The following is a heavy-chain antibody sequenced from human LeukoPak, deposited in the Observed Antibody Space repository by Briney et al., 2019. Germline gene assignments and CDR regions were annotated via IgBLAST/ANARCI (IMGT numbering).Heavy chain of an antibody. CDR2: INHSGST. J-gene: IGHJ5*02. Sequence: SETLSLTCAVYGGSFSGYYWSWIRQPPGKGLEWIGEINHSGSTNYNPSLKSRVTISVDTSKNQFSLKLSSVTAADTAVYYCARDRRYYDFWSIPRAGWFDPWGQGTLVTVSS. D-gene: IGHD3-3*01. V-gene: IGHV4-34*01. CDR1: GGSFSGYY. CDR3: ARDRRYYDFWSIPRAGWFDP.